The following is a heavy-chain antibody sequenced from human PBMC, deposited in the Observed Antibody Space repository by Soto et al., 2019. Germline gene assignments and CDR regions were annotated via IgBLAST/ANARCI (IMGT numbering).Heavy chain of an antibody. CDR3: ARIPAAMISYYYYMDV. D-gene: IGHD2-2*01. Sequence: GGSLRLSCAASGFTVSSNYMSWVRQAPGKGLEWVSVIYSGGSTYYADSVKGRFTISRHNSKNTLYLQMNSLRAEDTAVYYCARIPAAMISYYYYMDVWGKGTTVTVSS. V-gene: IGHV3-53*04. CDR1: GFTVSSNY. J-gene: IGHJ6*03. CDR2: IYSGGST.